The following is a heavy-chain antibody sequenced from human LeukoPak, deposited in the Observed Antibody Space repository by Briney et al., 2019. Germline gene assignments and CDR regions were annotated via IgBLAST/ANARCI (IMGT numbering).Heavy chain of an antibody. CDR2: IIPILGIA. D-gene: IGHD2-21*02. J-gene: IGHJ6*02. V-gene: IGHV1-69*04. CDR1: GGTFSSYA. CDR3: ARVEVDIVVVTAYYGMDV. Sequence: SVKVSCKASGGTFSSYAISWVRQAPGQVLEWMGRIIPILGIANYAQKFQGRVTITADKSTSTAYMELSSLRSEDTAVYYCARVEVDIVVVTAYYGMDVWGQGTTVTVSS.